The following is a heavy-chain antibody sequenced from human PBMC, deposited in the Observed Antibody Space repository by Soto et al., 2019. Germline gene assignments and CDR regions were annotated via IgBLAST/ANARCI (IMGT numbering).Heavy chain of an antibody. CDR3: ARDGDYLGDGIDV. CDR2: IYDPWST. J-gene: IGHJ6*02. CDR1: GDSVSDKY. V-gene: IGHV4-59*02. Sequence: QVQLQESGPGLVRPSETLSLICTVSGDSVSDKYWSWIRQPPGKGLEWVGQIYDPWSTNYNPSLKSRITISVDTSKTQFSPELTSVTAADTAVYSCARDGDYLGDGIDVWGQGTTVTVSS. D-gene: IGHD3-16*01.